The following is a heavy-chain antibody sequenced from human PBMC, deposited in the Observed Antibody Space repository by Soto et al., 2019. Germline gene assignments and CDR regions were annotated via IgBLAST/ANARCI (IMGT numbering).Heavy chain of an antibody. J-gene: IGHJ4*02. Sequence: QVQLVESGGGVVQPGRSLRLSCAASGFTFSSYGMHWVRQAPGKGLEWVAVISYDGSNKYYADSVKGRFTISRDNSKNTLYLHMNSLRAEDTAVYYCAKDLDSGYDFGESASGYWGQGTLVTVSS. D-gene: IGHD5-12*01. V-gene: IGHV3-30*18. CDR1: GFTFSSYG. CDR3: AKDLDSGYDFGESASGY. CDR2: ISYDGSNK.